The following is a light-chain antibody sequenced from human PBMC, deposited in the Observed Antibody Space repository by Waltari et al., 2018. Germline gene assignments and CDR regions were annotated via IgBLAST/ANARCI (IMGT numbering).Light chain of an antibody. J-gene: IGKJ1*01. CDR1: QSVSTY. CDR3: QKYGTLPAT. Sequence: EIVLTQSPGTLSLSPGERATLSCRASQSVSTYLAWYQQKPGQAPRLLIYDASTRATGIPDRFSGSGWGTDFSLTISRLEPEDFAVYYCQKYGTLPATFGQGTKVQMK. CDR2: DAS. V-gene: IGKV3-20*01.